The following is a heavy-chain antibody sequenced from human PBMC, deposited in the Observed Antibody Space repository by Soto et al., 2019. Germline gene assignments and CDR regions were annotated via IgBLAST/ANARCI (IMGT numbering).Heavy chain of an antibody. D-gene: IGHD2-2*01. CDR3: ARDRWLLSPNWFDP. J-gene: IGHJ5*02. V-gene: IGHV1-18*04. CDR2: ISAYNGDT. CDR1: GYTLTSYG. Sequence: ASVKVSCKASGYTLTSYGISWVRQAPGQGLEWMGWISAYNGDTNYAQKLQGRVTMTTDTSTSTAYMELRSLRSDDTAVYYCARDRWLLSPNWFDPWGQGTLVTVSS.